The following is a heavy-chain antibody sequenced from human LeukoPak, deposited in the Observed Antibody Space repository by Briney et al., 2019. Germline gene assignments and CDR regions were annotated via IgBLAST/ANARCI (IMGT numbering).Heavy chain of an antibody. V-gene: IGHV4-39*01. D-gene: IGHD3-22*01. CDR3: ARHALTYYYDSSGYYWPYYFDY. Sequence: SETLSLTCTVSGGSISSSSYYWGWIRQPPGKGLEWIGSIYCSGSTYYNPSLKSRVTISVDTSKNQFSLKLSSVTAADTAVYYCARHALTYYYDSSGYYWPYYFDYWGQGTLVTVSS. CDR1: GGSISSSSYY. CDR2: IYCSGST. J-gene: IGHJ4*02.